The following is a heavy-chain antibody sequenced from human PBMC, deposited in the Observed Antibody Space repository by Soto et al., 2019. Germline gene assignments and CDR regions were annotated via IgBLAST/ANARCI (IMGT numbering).Heavy chain of an antibody. V-gene: IGHV1-18*01. Sequence: QVQLVQSGAEVKKPGASVKVSCKASGYTFASYAISWMRQAPGQGLEWMGWISAYNGNTNYAQKRQVRVTMTTDTATSTAYMELRSLRSEDTAVYYCAREPPPPDNWGQGNLVSVSS. CDR1: GYTFASYA. CDR2: ISAYNGNT. CDR3: AREPPPPDN. J-gene: IGHJ4*02.